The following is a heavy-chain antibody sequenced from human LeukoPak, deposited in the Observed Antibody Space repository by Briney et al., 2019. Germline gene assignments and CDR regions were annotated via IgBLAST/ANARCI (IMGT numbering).Heavy chain of an antibody. CDR1: GFTFSNYA. CDR2: ISGTGGST. CDR3: ARWRFQLLDY. Sequence: PGGSLRLSCAASGFTFSNYAMSWVRQAPGKGLEWVSAISGTGGSTYYADSVKGRFTISRDNSKNTLYLQMNSLRAEDTAVYYCARWRFQLLDYWGQGTLVTVPS. J-gene: IGHJ4*02. V-gene: IGHV3-23*01. D-gene: IGHD2-2*01.